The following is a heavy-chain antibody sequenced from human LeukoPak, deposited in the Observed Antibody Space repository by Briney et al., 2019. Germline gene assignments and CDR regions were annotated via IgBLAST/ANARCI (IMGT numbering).Heavy chain of an antibody. CDR2: ISSSASST. D-gene: IGHD1-1*01. V-gene: IGHV3-48*03. Sequence: GGSLRLSCAVSGFPFSVYEMNWVRQAPGKGLEWLSLISSSASSTHYADAVKGRFTISRDNAKSSLYLQMNSLRAEDTGVYYCARGPRDGTTGYSLSWGQGTLVTVSS. CDR1: GFPFSVYE. CDR3: ARGPRDGTTGYSLS. J-gene: IGHJ5*02.